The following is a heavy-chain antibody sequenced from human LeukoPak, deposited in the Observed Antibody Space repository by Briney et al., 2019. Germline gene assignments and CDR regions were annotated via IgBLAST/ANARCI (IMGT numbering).Heavy chain of an antibody. CDR2: IYYSGST. Sequence: SETLSLTCTVSGGSISSYYWSWIRQPPGKGLEWIGYIYYSGSTNYNPSLKSRVTISVDTSKNQFSLKLSSVTAADTAVYYCARDPFTGLFDYWAREPWSPSPQ. CDR1: GGSISSYY. V-gene: IGHV4-59*01. CDR3: ARDPFTGLFDY. J-gene: IGHJ4*02. D-gene: IGHD3-10*01.